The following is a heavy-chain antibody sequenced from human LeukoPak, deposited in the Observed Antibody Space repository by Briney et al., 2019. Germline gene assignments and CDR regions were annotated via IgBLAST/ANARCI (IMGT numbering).Heavy chain of an antibody. J-gene: IGHJ4*02. D-gene: IGHD3-22*01. CDR1: GFTLSSYG. V-gene: IGHV3-30*18. CDR2: ISYDGSNK. CDR3: AKDRLPGYYDSSGYPAY. Sequence: GGSLRLSCAASGFTLSSYGMPWVRQAPGKGLEWVAVISYDGSNKYYADSVKGRFTISRDNSKNTLYLQMNSLRAEDTAVYYCAKDRLPGYYDSSGYPAYWGRGTLVTVSS.